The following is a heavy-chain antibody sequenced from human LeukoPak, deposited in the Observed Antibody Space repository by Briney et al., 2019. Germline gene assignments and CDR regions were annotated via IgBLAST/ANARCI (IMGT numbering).Heavy chain of an antibody. Sequence: KVSCKASGYTFTGYYMHWVRQAPGQGLEWMGGIIPIFGTANYAQKFQGRVTITTDESTSTAHMELSSLRSEDTAVYYCARAGSSGTEYFQHWGQGTLVTVSS. V-gene: IGHV1-69*05. CDR2: IIPIFGTA. CDR1: GYTFTGYY. J-gene: IGHJ1*01. D-gene: IGHD6-6*01. CDR3: ARAGSSGTEYFQH.